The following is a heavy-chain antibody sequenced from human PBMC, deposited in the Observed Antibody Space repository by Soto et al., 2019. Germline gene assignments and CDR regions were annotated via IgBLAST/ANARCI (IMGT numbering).Heavy chain of an antibody. CDR2: ITYRGTT. D-gene: IGHD3-10*01. CDR1: GGSINSGGSN. Sequence: QVQLQESGPGLVNPSQTLSLTCTVSGGSINSGGSNWNWIRQRPGEGLEWIGYITYRGTTYSIPSLKSRVTMSVDTSKNQFSLKLRSVSAADTPVYYCARDSGESLRFFDYWGQGAPVTVSS. J-gene: IGHJ4*02. V-gene: IGHV4-31*03. CDR3: ARDSGESLRFFDY.